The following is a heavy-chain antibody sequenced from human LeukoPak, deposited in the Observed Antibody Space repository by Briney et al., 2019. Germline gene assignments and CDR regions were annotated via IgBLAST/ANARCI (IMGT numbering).Heavy chain of an antibody. D-gene: IGHD3-22*01. J-gene: IGHJ4*02. CDR2: IKPDGSAG. V-gene: IGHV3-7*03. CDR3: ARVLYDSSGFYSGAFDY. CDR1: GFTFSSNW. Sequence: GGSLRLSCATSGFTFSSNWMSWVRHVPGRGLDWVANIKPDGSAGYYAASMKGRFTISRDNAKNSLYLQMNSLRAEDTAVYYCARVLYDSSGFYSGAFDYWGQGTLVTVSS.